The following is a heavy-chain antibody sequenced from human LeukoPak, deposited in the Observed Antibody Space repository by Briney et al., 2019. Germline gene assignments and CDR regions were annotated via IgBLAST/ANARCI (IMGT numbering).Heavy chain of an antibody. Sequence: SETLSLTCSVSGDSISSSYWSWIRQPPGKGLEWIGNIYNSANTNYNPSLQSRVTMSVDTSKSQFSLQLTSVSAADTAVYYCARRSSPRWDGKGYYYGNDAFNVWGQGTLVTVP. J-gene: IGHJ3*01. CDR3: ARRSSPRWDGKGYYYGNDAFNV. D-gene: IGHD3-22*01. V-gene: IGHV4-59*08. CDR2: IYNSANT. CDR1: GDSISSSY.